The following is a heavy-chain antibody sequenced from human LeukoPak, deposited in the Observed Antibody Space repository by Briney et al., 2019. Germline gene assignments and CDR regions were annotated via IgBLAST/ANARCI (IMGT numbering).Heavy chain of an antibody. J-gene: IGHJ4*02. CDR1: GYTFTSYG. V-gene: IGHV1-18*01. CDR3: ARDLRYYDSSGYYYVGDGGIDY. CDR2: ISAYNGNT. D-gene: IGHD3-22*01. Sequence: ASVKVSCKASGYTFTSYGISWVRQAPGQGLEWMGWISAYNGNTNYAQKLQGRVTMTTDTSTSTAYMELRSLRSDDTAVYYCARDLRYYDSSGYYYVGDGGIDYWGQGTLVTVSS.